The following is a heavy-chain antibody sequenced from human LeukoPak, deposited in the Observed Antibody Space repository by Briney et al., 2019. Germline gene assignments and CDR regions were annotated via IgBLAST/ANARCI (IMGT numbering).Heavy chain of an antibody. CDR3: ARQQLSQLYYFDN. J-gene: IGHJ4*02. CDR1: GGSINSYY. Sequence: SETLSLTCTVSGGSINSYYWSWIRQPPGKGLEWIGYIYYSGSTEYNPSLKSRVTISVDTSKNQFSLKMSSVTAADTAVYYCARQQLSQLYYFDNWGQGTLVTVSS. V-gene: IGHV4-59*01. CDR2: IYYSGST. D-gene: IGHD6-13*01.